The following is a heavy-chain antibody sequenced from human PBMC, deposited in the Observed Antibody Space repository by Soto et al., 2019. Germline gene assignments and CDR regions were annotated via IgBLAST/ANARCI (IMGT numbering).Heavy chain of an antibody. CDR1: GFTFSSYA. J-gene: IGHJ6*02. CDR3: ARDEIVLMVYAISGMDV. Sequence: GSLRLSCAASGFTFSSYAMHWVRQAPGKGLEWVAVISYDGSNKYYADSVKGRFTISRDNSKNTLYLQMNSLRAEDTAVYYCARDEIVLMVYAISGMDVWGQGTTVTVSS. V-gene: IGHV3-30-3*01. CDR2: ISYDGSNK. D-gene: IGHD2-8*01.